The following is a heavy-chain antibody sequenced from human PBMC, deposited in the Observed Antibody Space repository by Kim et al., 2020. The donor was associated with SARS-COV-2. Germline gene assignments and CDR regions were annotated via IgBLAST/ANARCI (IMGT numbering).Heavy chain of an antibody. CDR3: AAERAYSSSWSDAFDI. D-gene: IGHD6-13*01. J-gene: IGHJ3*02. CDR2: ISGSGGST. CDR1: GFTFSSYA. Sequence: GGSLRLSCAASGFTFSSYAMSGVRQAPGKGLEWVSAISGSGGSTYYADSVKGRFTISRDNSKNTLYLQMNSLRAEDTAVYYCAAERAYSSSWSDAFDIWGQGTMVTVSS. V-gene: IGHV3-23*01.